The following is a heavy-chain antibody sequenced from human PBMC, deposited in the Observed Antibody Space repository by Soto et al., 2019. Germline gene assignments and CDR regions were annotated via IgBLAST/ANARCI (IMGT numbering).Heavy chain of an antibody. CDR2: ISGDSANT. D-gene: IGHD6-13*01. V-gene: IGHV1-18*01. J-gene: IGHJ6*01. CDR3: AREGQQQPQETYYYFYRMDI. CDR1: GYNFTTYG. Sequence: ASVKVSCKAAGYNFTTYGISWVRQAPGQGLEWMGWISGDSANTKSAPKLQDRITMTTDTSAGTAYMELRRLRSDDTAVYFCAREGQQQPQETYYYFYRMDIWGQGTTVTVSS.